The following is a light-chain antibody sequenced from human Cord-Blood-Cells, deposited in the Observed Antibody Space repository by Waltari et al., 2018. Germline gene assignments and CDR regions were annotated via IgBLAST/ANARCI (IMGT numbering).Light chain of an antibody. J-gene: IGLJ3*02. CDR1: SSDVGSYNL. Sequence: QSALTQPASVSGSPGQSITISCTGTSSDVGSYNLFSWYQQHPGKAPKLMIYEGSKRPSGVSNRFSGSKSGNTASLTISGLQAEDEADYYCCSYACSSTWVFGGGTKLTVL. CDR2: EGS. V-gene: IGLV2-23*01. CDR3: CSYACSSTWV.